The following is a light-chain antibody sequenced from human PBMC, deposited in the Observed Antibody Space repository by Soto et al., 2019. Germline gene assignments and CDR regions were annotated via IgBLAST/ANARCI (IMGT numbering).Light chain of an antibody. CDR3: QQYGSSPD. CDR1: QSVSSSY. CDR2: GAS. Sequence: EIVLTQSPGTLSLSPGERATLSCRASQSVSSSYLAWYQQKPGQAPRLLIYGASSRATGIPDRFSGSGSGTGFTLTISRLEPEDFAVYYCQQYGSSPDFGGGTKVEIK. J-gene: IGKJ4*01. V-gene: IGKV3-20*01.